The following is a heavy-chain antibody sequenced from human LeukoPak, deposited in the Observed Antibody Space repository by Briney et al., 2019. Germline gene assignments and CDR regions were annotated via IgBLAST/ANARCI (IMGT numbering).Heavy chain of an antibody. V-gene: IGHV1-18*01. D-gene: IGHD3-22*01. J-gene: IGHJ4*02. Sequence: ASVKVSCKASGYTFTSYGISWVRQAPGQGLEWMGWISAYNGNTNYAQKLQGRVTMTTDTSTSTAYMELRSLRSDDTAVYYCARGFPPRRFYDTRGYYSYYFDYWGQGTLVTVSS. CDR3: ARGFPPRRFYDTRGYYSYYFDY. CDR2: ISAYNGNT. CDR1: GYTFTSYG.